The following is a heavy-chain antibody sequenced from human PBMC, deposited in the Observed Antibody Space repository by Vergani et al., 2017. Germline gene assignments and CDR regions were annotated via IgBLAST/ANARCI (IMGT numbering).Heavy chain of an antibody. J-gene: IGHJ6*03. Sequence: QVQLVQSGAEVKKPGSSVKVSCKASGGTFSSYAISWVRQAPGQGLEWMGRIIPILGTANYAQKFQGRVTITADESTSTAYMELSSLRSEDTAVYYCAREAYGDDRPHLYYYYYYYMDVWGKGTTVTVAS. CDR1: GGTFSSYA. CDR3: AREAYGDDRPHLYYYYYYYMDV. CDR2: IIPILGTA. D-gene: IGHD4-17*01. V-gene: IGHV1-69*11.